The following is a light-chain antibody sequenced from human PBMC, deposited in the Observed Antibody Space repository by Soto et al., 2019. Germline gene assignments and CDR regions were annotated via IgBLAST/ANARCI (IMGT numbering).Light chain of an antibody. CDR2: DAS. V-gene: IGKV3-11*01. J-gene: IGKJ2*01. CDR3: QQRSYGYT. Sequence: IVLTQSPVTLSWSPGERATLYCGASQHISTFLAWYQHKVGQAPRLLISDASKRATGTPARFSGSGSGTDFTLTISSLEPEDFAVYYCQQRSYGYTFGQGTKLEI. CDR1: QHISTF.